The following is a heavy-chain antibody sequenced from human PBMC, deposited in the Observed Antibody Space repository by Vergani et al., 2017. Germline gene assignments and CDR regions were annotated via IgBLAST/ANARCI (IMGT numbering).Heavy chain of an antibody. D-gene: IGHD6-19*01. J-gene: IGHJ4*02. V-gene: IGHV3-7*04. Sequence: EVQLVESGGGLVQPGGSLRLSCAASGFTFSSYWMSWVRQAPGKGLECVANIKQDGSEKYYADSVKGRFTISRDNSKNTLYLQMNSLRAEDAAVYYCARGGSVADDYWGQGTLVTVSS. CDR1: GFTFSSYW. CDR2: IKQDGSEK. CDR3: ARGGSVADDY.